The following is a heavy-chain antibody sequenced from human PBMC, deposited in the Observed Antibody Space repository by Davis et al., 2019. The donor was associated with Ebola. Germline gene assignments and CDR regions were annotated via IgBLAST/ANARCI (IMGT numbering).Heavy chain of an antibody. CDR3: ARGDYYDTTFADAFDI. D-gene: IGHD3-22*01. CDR2: IKPEGSEK. J-gene: IGHJ3*02. V-gene: IGHV3-7*03. CDR1: GFTFSSYG. Sequence: GESLKISCAASGFTFSSYGMHWVRQAPGKGLEWLANIKPEGSEKYYLDSVKGRFTISRDNAKNSLYLQMNSPRAEDTAVYYCARGDYYDTTFADAFDIWGQGTVVTVST.